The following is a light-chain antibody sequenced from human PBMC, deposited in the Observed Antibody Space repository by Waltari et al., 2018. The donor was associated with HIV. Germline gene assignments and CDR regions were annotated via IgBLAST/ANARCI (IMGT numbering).Light chain of an antibody. Sequence: DVQMTQSPSNLSASVGDTVIITCRASQNIDNWLAWYHQRPGRAPKLLIYRTSVLENGVSARFSGSGSGTQFTLTIRSLQPDDVGTYFCQQYSTHYAFGQGTRV. CDR2: RTS. CDR1: QNIDNW. CDR3: QQYSTHYA. J-gene: IGKJ2*01. V-gene: IGKV1-5*03.